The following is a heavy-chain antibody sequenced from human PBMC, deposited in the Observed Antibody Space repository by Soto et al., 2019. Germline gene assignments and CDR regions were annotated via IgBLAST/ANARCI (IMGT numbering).Heavy chain of an antibody. V-gene: IGHV1-3*01. J-gene: IGHJ4*02. CDR3: ARAPYGGSLDC. D-gene: IGHD4-17*01. CDR1: GYSFTNYA. Sequence: GASVKVSCKASGYSFTNYAMHWVRQAPGQRLEWMGWINAGNGNAYYSQKFQGRVTITRDTSASTAHMELSSLRSEDTAVYYCARAPYGGSLDCWGQGILVTVSS. CDR2: INAGNGNA.